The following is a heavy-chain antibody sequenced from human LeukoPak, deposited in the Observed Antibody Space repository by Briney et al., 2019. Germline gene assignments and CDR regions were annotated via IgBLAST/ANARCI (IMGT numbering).Heavy chain of an antibody. D-gene: IGHD6-6*01. CDR1: GFTFRNYE. CDR2: ISGGGETT. V-gene: IGHV3-48*03. CDR3: AREPDTSSSDYFHY. Sequence: GGSLRLSCAASGFTFRNYEMNWVRQASGKGLEWVSYISGGGETTYYADSVRGRFAISRDNAKNSLYLQVNSLRAEDTAVYYCAREPDTSSSDYFHYWGQGTLVTVSS. J-gene: IGHJ4*02.